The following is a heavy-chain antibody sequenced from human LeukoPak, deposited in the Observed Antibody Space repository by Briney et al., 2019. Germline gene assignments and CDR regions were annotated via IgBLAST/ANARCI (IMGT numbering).Heavy chain of an antibody. V-gene: IGHV3-23*01. CDR2: ISESGGRT. CDR3: AKPFIWKIAAAGNSFDA. CDR1: SYLLSRYA. D-gene: IGHD6-13*01. J-gene: IGHJ5*02. Sequence: GGPLTLPCTASSYLLSRYAMSWPRQAPGRGLEWLSHISESGGRTYYEEAVKGRFTTSREDSKNTLYLQMNSLRAEDTAVYYCAKPFIWKIAAAGNSFDAWGQGTRVTVSS.